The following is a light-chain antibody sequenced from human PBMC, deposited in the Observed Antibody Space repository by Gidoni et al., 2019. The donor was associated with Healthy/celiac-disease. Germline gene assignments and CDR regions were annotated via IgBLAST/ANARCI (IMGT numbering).Light chain of an antibody. CDR2: DAS. CDR1: QSVSSY. J-gene: IGKJ5*01. V-gene: IGKV3-11*01. CDR3: QQRSNWPPDT. Sequence: ESVLTQSPATLSLSPGERATLSCRASQSVSSYLAWYQQKPGQAPRLLIYDASNRATGIPARFSGSGSGTDFTLTISSLEPEDFAVYYCQQRSNWPPDTFGQGTRLEIK.